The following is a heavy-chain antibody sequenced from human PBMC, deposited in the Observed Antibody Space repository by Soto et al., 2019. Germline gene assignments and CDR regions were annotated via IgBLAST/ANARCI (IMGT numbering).Heavy chain of an antibody. D-gene: IGHD1-26*01. CDR3: ARGVGSSPPQY. J-gene: IGHJ4*02. V-gene: IGHV4-59*02. CDR1: GGSVSVYY. Sequence: SETLSLTCTISGGSVSVYYWCWIRQSTGQGLEWIGYIYASGSPYYNPSLRSRVTISADTSKNQISLKLTSPTAADTAVYYCARGVGSSPPQYWGRGTLVTVSS. CDR2: IYASGSP.